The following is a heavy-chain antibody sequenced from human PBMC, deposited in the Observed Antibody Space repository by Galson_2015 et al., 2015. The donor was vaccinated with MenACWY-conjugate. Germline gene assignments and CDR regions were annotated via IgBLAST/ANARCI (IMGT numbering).Heavy chain of an antibody. CDR3: ARSIAVASQAFDI. J-gene: IGHJ3*02. V-gene: IGHV3-7*03. CDR1: GFTFSSYW. CDR2: IRQDGSER. D-gene: IGHD6-19*01. Sequence: SLRLSCAASGFTFSSYWMAWVRQAPGKGLEYVANIRQDGSERYYVDSVTGRFTISRDNAKSSLYLHMNSLRAEDTAVYYCARSIAVASQAFDIWGRGTMVTASS.